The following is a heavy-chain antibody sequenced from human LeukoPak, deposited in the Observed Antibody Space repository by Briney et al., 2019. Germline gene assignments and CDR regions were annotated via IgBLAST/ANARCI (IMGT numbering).Heavy chain of an antibody. Sequence: GGSLRLSCAASGFTFSSYAMGWVRQPPGKGLEWVSGISSGGGSTYYTDSMKGRFTISGDNSKNTLYLQMNSLTAEDTALYYCANARGTSSSYFDLWGRGTLVTVSS. D-gene: IGHD6-6*01. CDR3: ANARGTSSSYFDL. CDR2: ISSGGGST. CDR1: GFTFSSYA. J-gene: IGHJ2*01. V-gene: IGHV3-23*01.